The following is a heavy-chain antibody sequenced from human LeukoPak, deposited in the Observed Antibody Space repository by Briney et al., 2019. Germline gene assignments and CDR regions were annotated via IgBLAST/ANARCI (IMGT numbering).Heavy chain of an antibody. D-gene: IGHD1-7*01. J-gene: IGHJ4*02. CDR3: ARGNYYFDY. CDR2: IYYSGST. CDR1: GGSISSYY. Sequence: KPSETLSPTCTVSGGSISSYYWSWIRQPPGKGLEWIGYIYYSGSTNYNPSLKSRVTISVDTSKNQFSLKLSSVTAADTAVYYCARGNYYFDYWGQGTLVTVSS. V-gene: IGHV4-59*08.